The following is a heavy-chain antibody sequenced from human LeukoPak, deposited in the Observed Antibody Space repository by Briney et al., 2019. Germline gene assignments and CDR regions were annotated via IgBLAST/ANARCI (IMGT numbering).Heavy chain of an antibody. J-gene: IGHJ4*02. D-gene: IGHD6-13*01. Sequence: PGGSLRLSCAASGFAVNINYMTWVRQAPGKGLEWVSVIHSGGSTYYADSVKGRLTISRDNSKNTLYLQMNSLRAEDTAVYYCARIAASGSGPFDYWGQGTLVAVSS. CDR3: ARIAASGSGPFDY. V-gene: IGHV3-66*01. CDR1: GFAVNINY. CDR2: IHSGGST.